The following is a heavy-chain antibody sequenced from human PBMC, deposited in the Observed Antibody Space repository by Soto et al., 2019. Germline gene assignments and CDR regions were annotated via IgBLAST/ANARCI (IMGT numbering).Heavy chain of an antibody. D-gene: IGHD1-26*01. V-gene: IGHV3-30*18. CDR3: AKDPAYSGSYYPYFGY. CDR1: GFTFSSYG. J-gene: IGHJ4*02. CDR2: ISYDGSNK. Sequence: GGSLRLSCAASGFTFSSYGMHWVRQAPGKGLEWVAVISYDGSNKYYADSVKGRFTISRDNSKNTLYLQMNSLRAEDTAVYYCAKDPAYSGSYYPYFGYWGQGTLVTVSS.